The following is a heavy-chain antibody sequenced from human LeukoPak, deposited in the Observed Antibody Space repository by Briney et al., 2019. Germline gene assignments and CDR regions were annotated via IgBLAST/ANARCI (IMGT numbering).Heavy chain of an antibody. Sequence: GGSLRLSCAASGFTFSSYSMNWVRQAPGKGLEWVSYISSSSNTIYYADSVKGRFTISRDNAKNSLYLQMTSLRAEDTAVYYCARGDCSGGSCYLSLTTIDYWGQGTLVTVSS. CDR3: ARGDCSGGSCYLSLTTIDY. J-gene: IGHJ4*02. D-gene: IGHD2-15*01. V-gene: IGHV3-48*01. CDR1: GFTFSSYS. CDR2: ISSSSNTI.